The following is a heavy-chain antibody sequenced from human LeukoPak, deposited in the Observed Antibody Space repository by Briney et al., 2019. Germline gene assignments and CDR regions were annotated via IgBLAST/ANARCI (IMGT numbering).Heavy chain of an antibody. Sequence: SETLSLTCTVSGDSISSNSYYWGWIRQPPGKGLEWIGSIYYSGASYYNPSLKSRVIISVDTSKNQFSLKLSSVTAADTAVFYCARHYYDSSGYYLEGFDTWGQGTMVTVSS. CDR2: IYYSGAS. D-gene: IGHD3-22*01. CDR1: GDSISSNSYY. V-gene: IGHV4-39*01. J-gene: IGHJ3*02. CDR3: ARHYYDSSGYYLEGFDT.